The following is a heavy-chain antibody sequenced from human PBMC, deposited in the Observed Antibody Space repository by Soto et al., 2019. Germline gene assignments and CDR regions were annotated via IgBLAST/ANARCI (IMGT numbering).Heavy chain of an antibody. CDR2: IYTSGST. CDR1: GGSISSYY. CDR3: AGDLGVRGVIIGPDYYYGMDV. V-gene: IGHV4-4*07. Sequence: SETLSLTCTVSGGSISSYYWSWIRQPAGKGLEWIGRIYTSGSTNYNPSLKSRVTMSVDTSKNQFSLKLSSVTAADTAVYYCAGDLGVRGVIIGPDYYYGMDVWGQGTTVTVSS. J-gene: IGHJ6*02. D-gene: IGHD3-10*01.